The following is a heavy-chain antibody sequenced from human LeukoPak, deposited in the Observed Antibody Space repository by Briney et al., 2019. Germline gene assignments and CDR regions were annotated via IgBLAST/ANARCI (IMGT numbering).Heavy chain of an antibody. Sequence: SETLSLTCTVSGGSISSYYWSWIRQPPGKVLEWIGYIYYSGSTNYNPSLKSRVTISVDTSKNQFSLKLSSVTAADTAVYYCARAAYYDSKAFDIWGQGTMVTVSS. V-gene: IGHV4-59*01. CDR1: GGSISSYY. D-gene: IGHD3-22*01. CDR2: IYYSGST. CDR3: ARAAYYDSKAFDI. J-gene: IGHJ3*02.